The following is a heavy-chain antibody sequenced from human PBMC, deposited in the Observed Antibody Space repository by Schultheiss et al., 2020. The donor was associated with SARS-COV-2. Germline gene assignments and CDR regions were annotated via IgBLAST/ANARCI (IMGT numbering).Heavy chain of an antibody. CDR1: GFTFSSYG. CDR3: AKDPLDGPQYRDY. Sequence: GESLKISCAASGFTFSSYGMHWVRQAPGKGLEWVAVISYDGSNKYYADSVKGRFTSSRDNSKNTLYLQMNSLRAEDTAVYYCAKDPLDGPQYRDYWGQGTLVTVSS. CDR2: ISYDGSNK. V-gene: IGHV3-30*18. J-gene: IGHJ4*02. D-gene: IGHD5-24*01.